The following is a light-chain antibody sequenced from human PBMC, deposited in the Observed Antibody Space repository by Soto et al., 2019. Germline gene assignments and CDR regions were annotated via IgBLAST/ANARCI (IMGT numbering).Light chain of an antibody. CDR3: SSYAGSNNYVI. CDR2: EVN. V-gene: IGLV2-8*01. Sequence: QSALTQPPSASGSPGQSVTISCTGSSTDVGGYNYVSWYQHHPGKAPKLMIYEVNKRPSGVPDRFSGSKSGNTASLTVSGLQAEDEADYYCSSYAGSNNYVIIGGGTKLTVL. J-gene: IGLJ2*01. CDR1: STDVGGYNY.